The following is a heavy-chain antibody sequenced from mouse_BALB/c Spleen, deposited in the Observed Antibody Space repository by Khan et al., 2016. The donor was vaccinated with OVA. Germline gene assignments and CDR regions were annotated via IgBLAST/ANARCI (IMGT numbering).Heavy chain of an antibody. CDR1: GYSITSDYA. CDR2: ISYSGST. Sequence: VQLQQSGPGLVKPSQSLSLTCTVTGYSITSDYAWNWIRQFPGNQLEWMGSISYSGSTSYIPSLKSRISITRDTSKNKFFLQLNSVTTEDTATYCCARWFVYWGQGTLVTVSA. J-gene: IGHJ3*01. CDR3: ARWFVY. V-gene: IGHV3-2*02.